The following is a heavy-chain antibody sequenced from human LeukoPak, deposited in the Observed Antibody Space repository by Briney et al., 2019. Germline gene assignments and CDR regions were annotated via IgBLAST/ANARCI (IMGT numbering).Heavy chain of an antibody. Sequence: ASETLSLTCTVSSGSISSSSNYWGWFRQPPGKGLEWIGSIYYSGSTYYSPSLKSRVTISVDTSKNQYSLRLSSVTAADTAVYYCARLFCTNGVCHFDYWAQGTLVTVPS. CDR3: ARLFCTNGVCHFDY. CDR2: IYYSGST. V-gene: IGHV4-39*01. D-gene: IGHD2-8*01. CDR1: SGSISSSSNY. J-gene: IGHJ4*02.